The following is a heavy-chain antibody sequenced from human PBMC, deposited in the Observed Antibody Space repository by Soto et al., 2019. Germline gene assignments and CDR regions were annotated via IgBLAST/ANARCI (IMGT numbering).Heavy chain of an antibody. CDR3: ASQAPQKAPHRSYYYYMDV. CDR1: GYTFTSYD. Sequence: QVQLVQSGAEVKKPGASVKVSCKASGYTFTSYDINWVRQATGQGLEWMGWMNPNSGNTGYAQKFQGRVTMTRNTSISTAYMELSSLRSEDPAVYYCASQAPQKAPHRSYYYYMDVWGKGTTVTVSS. V-gene: IGHV1-8*01. J-gene: IGHJ6*03. CDR2: MNPNSGNT.